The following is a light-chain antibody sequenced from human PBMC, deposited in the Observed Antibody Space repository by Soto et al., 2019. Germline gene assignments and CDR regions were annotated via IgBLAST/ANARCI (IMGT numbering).Light chain of an antibody. CDR1: SSDVGGYNY. CDR3: CSYAGSYTFDVV. CDR2: DVS. J-gene: IGLJ2*01. Sequence: QSVLTQPRSVSGSPGQSVTISCTGTSSDVGGYNYVSWYQQHPGEAPKLMIYDVSKRPSGVPDRFSGSKSGNTASLTISGLQAEDEADYYCCSYAGSYTFDVVFGGGTKLTVL. V-gene: IGLV2-11*01.